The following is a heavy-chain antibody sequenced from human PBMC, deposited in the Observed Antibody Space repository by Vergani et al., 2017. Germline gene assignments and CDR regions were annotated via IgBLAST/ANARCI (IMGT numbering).Heavy chain of an antibody. D-gene: IGHD2-2*01. J-gene: IGHJ4*02. CDR2: INHSGST. Sequence: QVQLQQWGAGLLKPSETLSLTCAVYGGSFSGYYWSWIRQPPGKGLEWIGEINHSGSTNYNPSLKSRVTISVDTSKNQFSLKLSSVTAADTAVYYCARGLRSFVVVPAAVPQPCWFDYWGQGTLVTVSS. CDR1: GGSFSGYY. CDR3: ARGLRSFVVVPAAVPQPCWFDY. V-gene: IGHV4-34*01.